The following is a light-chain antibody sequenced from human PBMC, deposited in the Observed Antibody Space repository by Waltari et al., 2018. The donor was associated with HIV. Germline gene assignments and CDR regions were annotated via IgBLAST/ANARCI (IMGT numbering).Light chain of an antibody. CDR1: TSNIGGNT. CDR3: AAWDDSLKGGA. J-gene: IGLJ1*01. CDR2: GNN. Sequence: QSVLSQPPSASGTPGQRVTISCSGSTSNIGGNTVSWYQQLPGTAPKLLIYGNNDRPSGVPDRLSGSTSGTSASLVISGLQSEDEADYYCAAWDDSLKGGAFGTGTKVTVL. V-gene: IGLV1-44*01.